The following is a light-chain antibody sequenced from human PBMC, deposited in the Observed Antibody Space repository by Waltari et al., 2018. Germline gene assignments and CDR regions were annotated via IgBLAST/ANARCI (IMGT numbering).Light chain of an antibody. J-gene: IGLJ2*01. CDR3: QAWDIYVV. CDR2: QDN. Sequence: SYELTQPPSVSVSPGQTASNTCSGDKLGEKYACWYQQKPGQSPVLVIYQDNKRPSGIPERFSGSNSGNTATLTISGTQAMDEADYYCQAWDIYVVFGGGTKLTVL. CDR1: KLGEKY. V-gene: IGLV3-1*01.